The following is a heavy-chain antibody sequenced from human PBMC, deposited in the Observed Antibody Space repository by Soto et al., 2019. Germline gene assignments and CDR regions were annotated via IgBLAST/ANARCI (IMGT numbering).Heavy chain of an antibody. V-gene: IGHV3-48*02. CDR2: ITSSSNTI. Sequence: EVRLVESGGDLVQPGGSLRLSCVGSGFSFSTFGMNWVRQAPGKGLEWISYITSSSNTIQYADSVKGRFTTSRDNAKNSLYRQMCSLRYADTGIYYDARDLGGVGREPCHACHRWCEGRMITVS. CDR1: GFSFSTFG. CDR3: ARDLGGVGREPCHACHR. D-gene: IGHD2-8*02. J-gene: IGHJ3*01.